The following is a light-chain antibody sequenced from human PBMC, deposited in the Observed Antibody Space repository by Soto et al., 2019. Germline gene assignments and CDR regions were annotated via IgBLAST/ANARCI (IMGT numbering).Light chain of an antibody. Sequence: QSALTQPASVSGSPGQSITVSCTGTSSDVGGYNSVSWYQQHPGKTPKLMIFEVNNRPSGVSNRFSGSKSGNTASLTISGLQAEDEADYYCATWDDSLNVVFGGGTKLTVL. V-gene: IGLV2-14*01. CDR2: EVN. CDR3: ATWDDSLNVV. J-gene: IGLJ2*01. CDR1: SSDVGGYNS.